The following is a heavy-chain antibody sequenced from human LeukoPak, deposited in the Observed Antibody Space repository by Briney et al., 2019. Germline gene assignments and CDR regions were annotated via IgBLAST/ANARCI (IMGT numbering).Heavy chain of an antibody. J-gene: IGHJ4*02. CDR3: AKDLLVGATKGYFDY. CDR2: ISGSGGST. D-gene: IGHD1-26*01. Sequence: GGSLRLSCAASGFTFSSYAMSWVRQAPGKGLEWISAISGSGGSTYYADSVKGRFTISRDNSKNTLYLQMNSLRAEDTAVYYCAKDLLVGATKGYFDYWGQGTLVTVSS. V-gene: IGHV3-23*01. CDR1: GFTFSSYA.